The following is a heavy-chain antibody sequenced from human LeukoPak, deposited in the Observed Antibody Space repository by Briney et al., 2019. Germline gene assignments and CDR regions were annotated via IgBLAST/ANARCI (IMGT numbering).Heavy chain of an antibody. J-gene: IGHJ4*02. CDR1: EFTFSSYW. CDR3: ARGGPFNFDY. D-gene: IGHD5-12*01. CDR2: IKEDGSDK. V-gene: IGHV3-7*01. Sequence: GGSLRLSCAASEFTFSSYWMKWVRQAPGKGLEWVASIKEDGSDKYYVDSVKGRFSISRGNAKNSLFLQMNSLRTEDTAVYYCARGGPFNFDYWGQGTLVIVSS.